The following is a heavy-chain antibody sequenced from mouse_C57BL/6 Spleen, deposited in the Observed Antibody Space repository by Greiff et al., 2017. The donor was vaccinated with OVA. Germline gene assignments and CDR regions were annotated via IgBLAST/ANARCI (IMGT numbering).Heavy chain of an antibody. J-gene: IGHJ2*01. CDR3: ARDYYGSSYYFDY. CDR2: IWSGGST. V-gene: IGHV2-2*01. Sequence: VQLQQSGPGLVQPSQSLSITCTVSGFSLTSYGVHWVRQSPGKGLEWLGVIWSGGSTDDNAAFISRLSISKDNSKSQVFFKMNSLQADDTAIYYCARDYYGSSYYFDYWGQGTTLTVSS. D-gene: IGHD1-1*01. CDR1: GFSLTSYG.